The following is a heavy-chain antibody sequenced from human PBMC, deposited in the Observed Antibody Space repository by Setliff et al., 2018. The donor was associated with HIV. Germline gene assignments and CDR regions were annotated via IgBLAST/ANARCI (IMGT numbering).Heavy chain of an antibody. CDR2: ITSTGSTI. D-gene: IGHD3-10*01. Sequence: GGSLRLSCAASGFTFSDCSMNWVRQAPGKGLEWISYITSTGSTIFYADSVKGRFTISRDNDKNSVHLQMTSLRAEDTAVYYCASSGSGIQLTYYFDYWGQGTLVTVSS. J-gene: IGHJ4*02. CDR1: GFTFSDCS. V-gene: IGHV3-48*01. CDR3: ASSGSGIQLTYYFDY.